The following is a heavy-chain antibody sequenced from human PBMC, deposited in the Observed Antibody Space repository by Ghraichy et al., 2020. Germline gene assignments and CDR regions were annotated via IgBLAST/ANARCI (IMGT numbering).Heavy chain of an antibody. J-gene: IGHJ6*02. CDR2: IYYSGST. CDR3: AGEGVDIVATTDPPTYFGRDV. CDR1: GGSISSGGYY. D-gene: IGHD5-12*01. Sequence: SETLSLTCTVSGGSISSGGYYWSWIRQHPGKDLEWIGYIYYSGSTYYNPALKSRVTISVDTSKNQLSLKLSSVTAAATAVYYCAGEGVDIVATTDPPTYFGRDVWGQGTTVTVSS. V-gene: IGHV4-31*03.